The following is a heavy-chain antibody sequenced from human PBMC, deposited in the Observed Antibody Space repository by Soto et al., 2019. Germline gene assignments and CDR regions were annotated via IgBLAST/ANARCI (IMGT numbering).Heavy chain of an antibody. CDR3: ARMPPRGGWYDY. V-gene: IGHV4-34*01. D-gene: IGHD6-19*01. CDR2: INHSGST. J-gene: IGHJ4*02. CDR1: GGSFSGYY. Sequence: SSETLSLTCAVYGGSFSGYYWSWIRQPPGKGLEWIGEINHSGSTNYNPSLKSRVTISVDTSKNQFSLKLSSVTAADTAVYYCARMPPRGGWYDYWGQGTLVTVSS.